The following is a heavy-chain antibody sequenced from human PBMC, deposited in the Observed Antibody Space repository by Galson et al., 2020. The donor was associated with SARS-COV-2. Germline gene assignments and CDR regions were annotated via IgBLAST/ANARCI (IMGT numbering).Heavy chain of an antibody. Sequence: SETLSLTCAVYGGSFSGYYWSWIRQPPGKGLEWIGEINHSGSTNYNPSLKSRVTISVDTSKNQFSLKLSSVTAADTAVYYCARLLYYDFWSGYSSTNYYYYYMDVWGKGTTVTVSS. D-gene: IGHD3-3*01. CDR2: INHSGST. J-gene: IGHJ6*03. CDR1: GGSFSGYY. V-gene: IGHV4-34*01. CDR3: ARLLYYDFWSGYSSTNYYYYYMDV.